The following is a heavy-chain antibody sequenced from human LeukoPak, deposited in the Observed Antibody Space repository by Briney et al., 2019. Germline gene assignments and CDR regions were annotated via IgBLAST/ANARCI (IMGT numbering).Heavy chain of an antibody. CDR3: ARRSKSYSSGWYDAFDM. CDR2: IYPDDSDT. J-gene: IGHJ3*02. V-gene: IGHV5-51*01. Sequence: GESLKISCKGSGYSFTNYWIGWVRQIPGKGLEWMGIIYPDDSDTRNSPSFQGQVTISADKSISTAYLQWSSLKASDTAMYYCARRSKSYSSGWYDAFDMRGQGTMVTVSS. CDR1: GYSFTNYW. D-gene: IGHD6-19*01.